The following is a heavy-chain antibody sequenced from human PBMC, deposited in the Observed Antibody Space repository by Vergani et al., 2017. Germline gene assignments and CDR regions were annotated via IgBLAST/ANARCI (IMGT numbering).Heavy chain of an antibody. CDR1: GFTFSSYA. CDR3: ARGGYSYGYVFFDY. J-gene: IGHJ4*02. Sequence: EVQLLESGGGLVQPGGSLRLSCAASGFTFSSYAMHWVRQAPGKGLEYVSAISSNGGSTYYANSVKGRFTISRDNSKNTLYLQMGSLRAEDMAVYYCARGGYSYGYVFFDYWGQGTLVTVSS. D-gene: IGHD5-18*01. CDR2: ISSNGGST. V-gene: IGHV3-64*01.